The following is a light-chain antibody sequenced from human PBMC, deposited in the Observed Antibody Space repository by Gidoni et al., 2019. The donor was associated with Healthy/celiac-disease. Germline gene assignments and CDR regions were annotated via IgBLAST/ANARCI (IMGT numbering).Light chain of an antibody. V-gene: IGKV1-5*03. J-gene: IGKJ3*01. CDR2: QAS. CDR3: QQYNSYSPT. CDR1: QSISSW. Sequence: DIQMTQSPSTLSASVGYRVTITCRASQSISSWLAWYQQKPGKAPKRLIYQASSLESGVPSRFSGSGSGTEFTLTISSLQPYDFATYYCQQYNSYSPTFGPGTKVDIK.